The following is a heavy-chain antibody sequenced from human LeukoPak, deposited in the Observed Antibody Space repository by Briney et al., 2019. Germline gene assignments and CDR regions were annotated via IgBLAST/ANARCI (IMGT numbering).Heavy chain of an antibody. D-gene: IGHD2-15*01. CDR3: ARISGYCSGGSRFYYYYYYMDV. CDR1: GFTFSSYE. CDR2: ISSSGSTI. J-gene: IGHJ6*03. Sequence: GGSLRLSCAASGFTFSSYEMNWVRQAPGKGLEWVSYISSSGSTIYYADSVKGRFTISRDNAKNSLYLQMNSLRAEDTAVYYCARISGYCSGGSRFYYYYYYMDVWGKGTTVTISS. V-gene: IGHV3-48*03.